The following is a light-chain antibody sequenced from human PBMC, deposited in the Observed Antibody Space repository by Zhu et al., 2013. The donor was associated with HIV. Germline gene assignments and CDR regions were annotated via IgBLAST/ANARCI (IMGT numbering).Light chain of an antibody. J-gene: IGKJ2*01. CDR3: QHRSEGPPYT. CDR1: QSVSSN. V-gene: IGKV3-11*01. Sequence: EIVLTQSPDTLSLSPGERATLSCRASQSVSSNLAWYQQKPGQAPRLLIYDASTRATGIPARFSGAGSGTDFTLTISSLEPEDVAVYFCQHRSEGPPYTFGPGTKLEIK. CDR2: DAS.